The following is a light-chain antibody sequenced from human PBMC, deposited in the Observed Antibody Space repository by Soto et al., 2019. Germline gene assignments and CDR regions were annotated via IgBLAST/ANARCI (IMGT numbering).Light chain of an antibody. CDR2: EVS. Sequence: QSVLTQPASVSGSPGQSITISCTGTSSDVGGYNYVSWYQQHPGKAPKLMIYEVSNRPSGVSNRFSGSKSGNTASLTISGLQAEDEADSYCSSYTSSSTYAFGTGTKLTVL. J-gene: IGLJ1*01. V-gene: IGLV2-14*01. CDR1: SSDVGGYNY. CDR3: SSYTSSSTYA.